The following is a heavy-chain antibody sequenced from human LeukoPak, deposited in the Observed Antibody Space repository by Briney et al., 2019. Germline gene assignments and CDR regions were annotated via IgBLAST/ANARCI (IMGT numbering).Heavy chain of an antibody. Sequence: ASVKVSCKASGYTFITYDINWVRQATGQGPEWMGWINPNSGNTGYAQKFQGRVHLTRNTSISTAYMEFSSLESDDTAIYHCVRAPQEDRDPLTGIQTGNWFNPWGQGTLVTVSS. D-gene: IGHD3-9*01. CDR1: GYTFITYD. CDR2: INPNSGNT. V-gene: IGHV1-8*01. J-gene: IGHJ5*02. CDR3: VRAPQEDRDPLTGIQTGNWFNP.